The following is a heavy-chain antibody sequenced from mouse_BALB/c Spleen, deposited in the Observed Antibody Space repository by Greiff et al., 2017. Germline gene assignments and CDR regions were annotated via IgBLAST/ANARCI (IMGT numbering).Heavy chain of an antibody. D-gene: IGHD1-1*01. CDR1: GFTFSNYW. CDR3: TRRNYGSSYDFDV. J-gene: IGHJ1*01. CDR2: IRLKSNNYAT. Sequence: EVKVEESGGGLVQPGGSMKLSCVASGFTFSNYWMNWVRQSPEKGLEWVAEIRLKSNNYATHYAESVKGRFTISRDDSKSSVYLQMNNLRAEDTGIYYCTRRNYGSSYDFDVWGAGTTVTVSS. V-gene: IGHV6-6*02.